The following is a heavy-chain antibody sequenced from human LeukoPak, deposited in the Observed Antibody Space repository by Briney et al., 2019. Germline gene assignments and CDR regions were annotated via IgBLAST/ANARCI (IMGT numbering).Heavy chain of an antibody. CDR2: VYYTGST. V-gene: IGHV4-59*01. D-gene: IGHD4-23*01. J-gene: IGHJ4*02. CDR3: ARGRTLVGGSDH. Sequence: SETLSLTCTVSGGSISNYYWNWIRQPPGKGLEWIGYVYYTGSTIYNPSLRSRVTISLDTSKSQFSLKLSSVTAADTAVYYCARGRTLVGGSDHWGQETLVTVSS. CDR1: GGSISNYY.